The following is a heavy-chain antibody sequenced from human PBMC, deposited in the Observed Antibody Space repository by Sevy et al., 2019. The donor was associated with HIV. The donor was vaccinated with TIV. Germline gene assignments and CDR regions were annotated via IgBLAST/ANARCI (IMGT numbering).Heavy chain of an antibody. CDR1: GFTFSSYS. J-gene: IGHJ5*02. D-gene: IGHD1-26*01. V-gene: IGHV3-21*01. CDR2: ISSSSSYI. Sequence: GGSLRLSCAASGFTFSSYSMNWVRQAPGKGLEWVSSISSSSSYIYYADSVKGRFTISRDNAKNSLYLQMNSLRAEDTAVYYCARDLISGSYGGWFDPRGQGTLVTVSS. CDR3: ARDLISGSYGGWFDP.